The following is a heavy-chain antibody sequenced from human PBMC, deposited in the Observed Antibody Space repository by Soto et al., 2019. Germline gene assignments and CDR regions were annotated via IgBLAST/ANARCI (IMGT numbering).Heavy chain of an antibody. CDR3: AREGQLLTFDY. D-gene: IGHD2-2*01. CDR1: GFTFSSYS. CDR2: ISSSSSYI. J-gene: IGHJ4*02. V-gene: IGHV3-21*01. Sequence: GGSLRLSCAASGFTFSSYSMNWVRQAPGKGLEWVSSISSSSSYIYYADSVKGRFTISRDNAKNLLYLQMNSLRAEDTAGYYCAREGQLLTFDYWGQGTLVTVSS.